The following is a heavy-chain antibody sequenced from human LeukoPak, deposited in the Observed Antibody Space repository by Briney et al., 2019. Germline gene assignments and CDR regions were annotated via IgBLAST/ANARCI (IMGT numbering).Heavy chain of an antibody. J-gene: IGHJ5*02. Sequence: GGSLRLSCAASGFTFSSYGMHWVRQAPGKGLEWVAFIWYDGSNKFYADSVKGRFTISRDNSKNTLYLQMNSLRVEDTAVYYCARDGTETAGPFDPWGQGTLVTVSS. CDR3: ARDGTETAGPFDP. V-gene: IGHV3-33*01. D-gene: IGHD1/OR15-1a*01. CDR2: IWYDGSNK. CDR1: GFTFSSYG.